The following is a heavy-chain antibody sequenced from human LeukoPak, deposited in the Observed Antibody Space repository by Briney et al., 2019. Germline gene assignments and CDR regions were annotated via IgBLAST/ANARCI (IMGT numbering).Heavy chain of an antibody. V-gene: IGHV1-69*04. CDR1: GGAFNTYA. CDR2: IVPIIGSA. CDR3: ARDAAITVPGGGTAY. J-gene: IGHJ4*02. Sequence: SVKVSCKASGGAFNTYAINWLRQAPGQGLEWMGRIVPIIGSANYAQNFQGRVTFTADKSTSTAYMELSNLKSEDTAVYYCARDAAITVPGGGTAYWGQGTLVTVSS. D-gene: IGHD2-21*02.